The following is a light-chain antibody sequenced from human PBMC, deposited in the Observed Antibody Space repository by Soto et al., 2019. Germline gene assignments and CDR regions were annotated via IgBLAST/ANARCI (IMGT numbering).Light chain of an antibody. CDR1: SSDVGNYNY. CDR2: EVT. Sequence: QSALTQPPSASGSPGQSVTISCTGTSSDVGNYNYVSWYQQHPGKAPKLIIYEVTERSSGVPDRFSGSKSGTSASLAISGLQSEDEAHYFCSTWDDSRRVFGGGTKLTVL. CDR3: STWDDSRRV. J-gene: IGLJ3*02. V-gene: IGLV2-8*01.